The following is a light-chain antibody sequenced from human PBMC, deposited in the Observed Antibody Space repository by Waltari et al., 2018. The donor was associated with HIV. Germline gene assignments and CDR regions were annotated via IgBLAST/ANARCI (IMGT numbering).Light chain of an antibody. CDR3: QAWGAGIRV. CDR1: SGHTSNA. CDR2: INTDGSH. Sequence: QLVLTQSPSASASLGASVKLTCTLSSGHTSNAIAWHQQQPEKGPRFLLKINTDGSHDRGYGIPARFSGSSSGAERYLTISSLQSEDEADYYCQAWGAGIRVFGGGTKLTVL. J-gene: IGLJ3*02. V-gene: IGLV4-69*01.